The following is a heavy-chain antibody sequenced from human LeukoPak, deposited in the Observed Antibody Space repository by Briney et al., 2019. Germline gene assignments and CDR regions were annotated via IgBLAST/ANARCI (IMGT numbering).Heavy chain of an antibody. V-gene: IGHV3-23*01. CDR2: ISRSGGST. D-gene: IGHD5-18*01. CDR3: AKNSAGIQLWFFDY. CDR1: GFTFSSYA. Sequence: PGGPLRLSCAASGFTFSSYAMSWVRQAPGKWLEWVSAISRSGGSTYYADSVKGRFTISRDNSKNTLYLQMNSLRAEDTAVYYCAKNSAGIQLWFFDYWGQGTLVTVSS. J-gene: IGHJ4*02.